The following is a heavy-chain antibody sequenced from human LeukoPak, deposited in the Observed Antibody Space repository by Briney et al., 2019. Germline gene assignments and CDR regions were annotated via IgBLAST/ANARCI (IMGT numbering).Heavy chain of an antibody. CDR2: MNSGGTTI. V-gene: IGHV3-74*01. Sequence: GGSLRLSCAVSGFTFSSAWMHWVRQAPGKGLEWVSRMNSGGTTINYADSVKGRFTISRDNAKNTLYLQMHSLTAEDTAVYFCARGENYYLGYWGQGTLATVSS. D-gene: IGHD2/OR15-2a*01. CDR3: ARGENYYLGY. J-gene: IGHJ4*02. CDR1: GFTFSSAW.